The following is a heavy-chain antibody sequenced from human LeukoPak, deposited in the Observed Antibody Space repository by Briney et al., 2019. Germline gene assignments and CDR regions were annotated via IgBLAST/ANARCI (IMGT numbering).Heavy chain of an antibody. CDR1: GGSISSASYY. Sequence: PSQTLSLTCTVSGGSISSASYYWSWIRQPPGKGLEWIGYIYYSGSTNYNPSLKSRVTISVDTSKNQFSLKLSSVTAADTAVYYCARDLKKPPNRYNWFDPWGQGTLVTVSS. V-gene: IGHV4-61*01. J-gene: IGHJ5*02. CDR2: IYYSGST. D-gene: IGHD1-14*01. CDR3: ARDLKKPPNRYNWFDP.